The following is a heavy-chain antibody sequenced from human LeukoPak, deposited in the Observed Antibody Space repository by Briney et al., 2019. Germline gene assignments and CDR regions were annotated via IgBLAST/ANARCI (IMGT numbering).Heavy chain of an antibody. CDR2: IYPGDSDT. CDR3: ARREGSSSWYWGSKLINYYGMDV. D-gene: IGHD6-13*01. Sequence: GESLKISCKGSGYSFTSYWIGWVRQMPGKGLEWMGIIYPGDSDTRYSASFHGQVTISADKSIRTAYLQWSSLKASDTAMYYCARREGSSSWYWGSKLINYYGMDVWGQGTTVTVSS. J-gene: IGHJ6*02. V-gene: IGHV5-51*01. CDR1: GYSFTSYW.